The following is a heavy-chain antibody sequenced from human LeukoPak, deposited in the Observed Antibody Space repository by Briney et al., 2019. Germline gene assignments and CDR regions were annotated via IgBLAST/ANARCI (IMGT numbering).Heavy chain of an antibody. D-gene: IGHD5-12*01. V-gene: IGHV4-39*02. Sequence: SETLSLTCTVSGGSISSSSYYWGWIRQPPGKGLEWIGSIYYSGSTYYNPSLKSRVTISVDTSKNQFSLKLSSVTAADTAVYYCARDRQWGYGPFDYWGQGTLVTVSS. CDR2: IYYSGST. CDR1: GGSISSSSYY. J-gene: IGHJ4*02. CDR3: ARDRQWGYGPFDY.